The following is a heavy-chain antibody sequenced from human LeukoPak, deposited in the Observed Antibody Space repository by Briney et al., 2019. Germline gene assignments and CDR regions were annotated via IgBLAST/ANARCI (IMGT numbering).Heavy chain of an antibody. CDR2: IYPGDSDT. V-gene: IGHV5-51*01. CDR1: GYSFTSYW. J-gene: IGHJ6*02. Sequence: GESLKISCKGSGYSFTSYWIGWVRQMPGKGLEWMGIIYPGDSDTRYSPSFQGQDTISADKSISTAYLQWSSLKASDTAMYYCARFPNRIRSGMDVWGQGTTVTVSS. CDR3: ARFPNRIRSGMDV. D-gene: IGHD2-15*01.